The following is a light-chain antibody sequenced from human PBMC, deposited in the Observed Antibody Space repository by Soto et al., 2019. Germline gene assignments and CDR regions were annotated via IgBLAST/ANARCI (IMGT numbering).Light chain of an antibody. V-gene: IGKV3-11*01. CDR1: QSVGGN. CDR3: QQRSNWPLT. CDR2: GAS. J-gene: IGKJ4*01. Sequence: EIVVTQSPGSLSLSPGERATLSCRASQSVGGNLAWYQQKPGQPPKLLIYGASSRATDIPDRFSGSGSGTDFTLTISSLEPEDFAVYYCQQRSNWPLTFGGGTKVDIK.